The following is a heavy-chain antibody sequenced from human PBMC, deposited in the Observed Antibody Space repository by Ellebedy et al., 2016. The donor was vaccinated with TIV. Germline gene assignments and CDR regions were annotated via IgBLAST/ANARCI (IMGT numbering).Heavy chain of an antibody. CDR1: GGSISSSSYY. D-gene: IGHD1-26*01. J-gene: IGHJ4*02. Sequence: SETLSLXCTVSGGSISSSSYYWGWIRQPPGKGLEWIGEVNHGGSTNYNPSLKSRVTMSVDTSKNQFSLMLTSVTAADTAVYYCARGRGGSYSIPFDYWGQGALVTVSS. CDR3: ARGRGGSYSIPFDY. V-gene: IGHV4-39*07. CDR2: VNHGGST.